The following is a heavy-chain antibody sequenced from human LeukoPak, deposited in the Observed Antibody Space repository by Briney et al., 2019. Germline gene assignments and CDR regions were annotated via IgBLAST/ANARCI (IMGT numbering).Heavy chain of an antibody. D-gene: IGHD5-24*01. J-gene: IGHJ4*02. CDR1: GFIYRSYC. V-gene: IGHV3-74*01. CDR3: ASEGDGYNFWY. CDR2: INSDGSST. Sequence: GGSVSLFCAASGFIYRSYCLHWVRQAPGKGLVWVSRINSDGSSTSYADSVGGRFTISRDNAKNTLYLQMNSLRAEDTAVYYCASEGDGYNFWYWGQGTLVTVSS.